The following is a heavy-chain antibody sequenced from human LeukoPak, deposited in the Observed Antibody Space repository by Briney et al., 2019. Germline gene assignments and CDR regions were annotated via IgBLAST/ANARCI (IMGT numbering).Heavy chain of an antibody. CDR3: ATTPPYCGGDCYSRY. Sequence: ASVKVSCKASGYTFTSYGISWVRQAPGQGLEWMGWISVYNGNTNYAQKLQGRVTMTTDTSTSTAYMELRSLRSDDTAVYYCATTPPYCGGDCYSRYWGQGTLVTVSS. D-gene: IGHD2-21*02. CDR1: GYTFTSYG. J-gene: IGHJ4*02. CDR2: ISVYNGNT. V-gene: IGHV1-18*01.